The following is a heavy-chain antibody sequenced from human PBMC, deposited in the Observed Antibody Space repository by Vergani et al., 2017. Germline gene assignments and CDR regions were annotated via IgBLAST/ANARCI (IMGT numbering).Heavy chain of an antibody. Sequence: QVQLQQWGAGLLKPSETLSLTCAVYGGSFSGYYWSWIRQPPGKGLEWIGEINHSGSTNYNPSLKSRVTISVDTSKNQFSLKLSSVTAADTAVYYCARDAYSGYYFDYWGQGTLVTVSS. CDR3: ARDAYSGYYFDY. CDR1: GGSFSGYY. V-gene: IGHV4-34*01. J-gene: IGHJ4*02. D-gene: IGHD5-12*01. CDR2: INHSGST.